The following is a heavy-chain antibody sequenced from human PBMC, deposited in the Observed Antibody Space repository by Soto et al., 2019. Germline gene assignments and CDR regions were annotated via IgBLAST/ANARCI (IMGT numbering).Heavy chain of an antibody. J-gene: IGHJ4*02. CDR3: ARASGFSATRGYFDF. V-gene: IGHV3-30-3*01. CDR1: GFSFPSYA. Sequence: QVKLVESGGGVVRPGGSLRLSCTTSGFSFPSYAMHWVRQAPGKGLEWVAVISYDGSNKYYADSVKDRFTISRDNSKNTRYLRMTSLRADDTAVYYCARASGFSATRGYFDFWGQGTLVTVSS. D-gene: IGHD3-10*01. CDR2: ISYDGSNK.